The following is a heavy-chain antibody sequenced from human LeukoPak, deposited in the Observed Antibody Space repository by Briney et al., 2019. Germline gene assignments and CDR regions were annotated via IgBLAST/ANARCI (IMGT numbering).Heavy chain of an antibody. CDR1: GFIVSGDF. Sequence: GGSLRLSCAASGFIVSGDFMSWVRQAPGKGLEWVSVIYSDGSTYYADSVKGRFTISRDNSKNTLDLQMTGLRAEDTAVYYCASERGRGRDSPWFDYWGQGTLVTVSS. D-gene: IGHD1-26*01. CDR3: ASERGRGRDSPWFDY. CDR2: IYSDGST. V-gene: IGHV3-53*01. J-gene: IGHJ4*02.